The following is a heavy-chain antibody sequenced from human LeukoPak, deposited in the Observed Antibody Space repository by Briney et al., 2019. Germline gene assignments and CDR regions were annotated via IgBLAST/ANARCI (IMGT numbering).Heavy chain of an antibody. D-gene: IGHD2-2*01. J-gene: IGHJ6*03. CDR2: IYYSGST. CDR1: GGSISSYY. Sequence: PSETLSPTCTVSGGSISSYYWSWIRQPPGKGLEWIGYIYYSGSTNYNPSLKSRVTISVDTSKNQFSLKLSSVTAADTAVYYCARDKVVPAAIYYYYYMDVWGKGTTVTVSS. V-gene: IGHV4-59*01. CDR3: ARDKVVPAAIYYYYYMDV.